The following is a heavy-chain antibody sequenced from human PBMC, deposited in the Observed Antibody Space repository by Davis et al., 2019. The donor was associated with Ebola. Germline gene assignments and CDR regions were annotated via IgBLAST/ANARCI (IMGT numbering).Heavy chain of an antibody. CDR3: ARQRGGYDFYFDY. V-gene: IGHV1-58*01. Sequence: AASVKVSCKASGFTFTSSAVQWVRQARGQRLEWIGWIVVGGGNTNYAQKFQERVTITRDMSTSTAYMELSSLRSEDTAVYYCARQRGGYDFYFDYWGQGTLVTVSS. CDR2: IVVGGGNT. D-gene: IGHD5-12*01. CDR1: GFTFTSSA. J-gene: IGHJ4*02.